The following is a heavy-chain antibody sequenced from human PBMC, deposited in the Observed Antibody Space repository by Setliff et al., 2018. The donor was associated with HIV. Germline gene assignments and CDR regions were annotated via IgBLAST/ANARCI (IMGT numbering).Heavy chain of an antibody. D-gene: IGHD1-26*01. CDR3: VRGRWELPN. CDR2: INHSGHT. CDR1: GGSLSGFY. Sequence: SETLSLTCAVYGGSLSGFYWSWIRQPPGKGLEWIGEINHSGHTKYNSSLKSRVTISVDTSKNQFSVRLNSVTAADTAVYYCVRGRWELPNWGQGTLVTVSS. J-gene: IGHJ4*02. V-gene: IGHV4-34*01.